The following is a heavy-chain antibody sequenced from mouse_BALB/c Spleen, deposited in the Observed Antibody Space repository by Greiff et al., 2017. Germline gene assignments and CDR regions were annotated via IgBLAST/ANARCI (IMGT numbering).Heavy chain of an antibody. CDR3: ARGLSDY. J-gene: IGHJ2*01. CDR2: IDPANGNT. D-gene: IGHD3-1*01. Sequence: EVQLQQSGAELVKPGASVKLSCTASGFNIKHTYMHWVKQRPEQGLEWIGRIDPANGNTKYDPKFQGKATITADTSSNTAYLQLSSLTSEDTAVYYCARGLSDYWGQGTTLTVSS. V-gene: IGHV14-3*02. CDR1: GFNIKHTY.